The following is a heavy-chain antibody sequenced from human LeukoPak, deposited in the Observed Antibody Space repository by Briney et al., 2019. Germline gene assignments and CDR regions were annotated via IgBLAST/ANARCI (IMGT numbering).Heavy chain of an antibody. D-gene: IGHD2-2*01. V-gene: IGHV1-69*01. CDR2: IIPIFGTA. CDR3: ARGAVPAATYYFDY. Sequence: SVKVSRKASGGTFSSYAISWVRQAPGQGLEWMGGIIPIFGTANYAQKFQGRVTTTADESTSTAYMELSSLRSEDTAVYYCARGAVPAATYYFDYWGQGTLVTVSS. CDR1: GGTFSSYA. J-gene: IGHJ4*02.